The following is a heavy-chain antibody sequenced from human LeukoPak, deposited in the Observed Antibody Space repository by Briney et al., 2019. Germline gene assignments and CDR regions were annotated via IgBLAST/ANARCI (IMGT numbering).Heavy chain of an antibody. CDR2: INTDGSST. D-gene: IGHD6-6*01. J-gene: IGHJ4*02. Sequence: PGGSLRLSCAASGFTFSSYWMHWVRQAPGKGLVWVSRINTDGSSTSYADSVKGRFTISRDNAKNTLYLQMNSLRAEDTAVYYCARDPLSIAAPSADYWGQGTLVTVPS. CDR1: GFTFSSYW. CDR3: ARDPLSIAAPSADY. V-gene: IGHV3-74*01.